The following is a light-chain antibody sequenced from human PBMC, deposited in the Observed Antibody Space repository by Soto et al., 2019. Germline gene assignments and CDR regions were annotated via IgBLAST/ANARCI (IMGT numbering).Light chain of an antibody. J-gene: IGKJ1*01. CDR3: QQYGSSPWT. CDR2: GAS. Sequence: EIVCTQSPGTLSLSPGERATLSCRASQSVSSSYLAWYQQKPGQAPRLLIYGASSRATGIPDRFSGSGSGTDFTLTISRLEPEDFAVYYCQQYGSSPWTFGQGTKV. V-gene: IGKV3-20*01. CDR1: QSVSSSY.